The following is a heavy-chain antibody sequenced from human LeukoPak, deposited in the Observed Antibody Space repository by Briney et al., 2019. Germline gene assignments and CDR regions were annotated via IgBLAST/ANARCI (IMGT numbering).Heavy chain of an antibody. CDR3: AREELSYYDSSGYYYFDY. CDR1: RYTFTSYY. V-gene: IGHV1-46*01. J-gene: IGHJ4*02. CDR2: INPSGGST. Sequence: VASVKVSCKASRYTFTSYYMHWVRQAPGQGLEWMGIINPSGGSTSYAQKFQGRVTMTRDTSTSTVYMELSSLRSEDTAVYYCAREELSYYDSSGYYYFDYWGQGTLVTVSS. D-gene: IGHD3-22*01.